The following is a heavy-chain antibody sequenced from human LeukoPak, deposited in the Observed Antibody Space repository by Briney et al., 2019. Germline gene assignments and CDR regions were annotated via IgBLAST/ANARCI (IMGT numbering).Heavy chain of an antibody. CDR3: TRAGGYDNYLDY. V-gene: IGHV3-49*04. J-gene: IGHJ4*02. CDR1: GFTFGDYG. D-gene: IGHD5-12*01. Sequence: PGGSLRLSGTTSGFTFGDYGFNWVRQAPGKGLEWVGFIRKKAHDWTPQYAPSVQGRFTISRDDSKGIAYLEMNSLKTEDTAVYYCTRAGGYDNYLDYWGQGTPVTVSS. CDR2: IRKKAHDWTP.